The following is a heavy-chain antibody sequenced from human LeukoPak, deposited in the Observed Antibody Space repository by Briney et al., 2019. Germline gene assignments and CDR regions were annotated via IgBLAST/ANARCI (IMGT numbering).Heavy chain of an antibody. V-gene: IGHV3-48*01. Sequence: PGGSLRLSCAATGSTLSSYSMNWVRQAPGKGLEWVSHISISGSTIHYADSVRGRFTISRDSAKNSLYLQMNILRADDTAVYYCSTAKFDYWGQGTLLTVSS. CDR3: STAKFDY. J-gene: IGHJ4*02. CDR1: GSTLSSYS. CDR2: ISISGSTI.